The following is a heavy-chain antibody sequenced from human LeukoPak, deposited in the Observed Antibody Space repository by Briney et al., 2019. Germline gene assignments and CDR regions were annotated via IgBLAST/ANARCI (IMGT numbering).Heavy chain of an antibody. CDR3: AHRNYGGNSLDY. CDR1: GDSINSDNYY. V-gene: IGHV2-5*08. J-gene: IGHJ4*02. CDR2: IYWDDDK. Sequence: TLSLTCTVSGDSINSDNYYWSWIRQPPGKGLEWLALIYWDDDKRYSPSMKRRVTITKGTSTNQVVLTVTSVDPVDTATYYCAHRNYGGNSLDYWGQGTLVTVSS. D-gene: IGHD4-23*01.